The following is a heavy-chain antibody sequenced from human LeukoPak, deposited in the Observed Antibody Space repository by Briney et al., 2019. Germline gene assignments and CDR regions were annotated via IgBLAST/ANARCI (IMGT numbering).Heavy chain of an antibody. CDR2: MYTSGTR. CDR3: ARGSSVVVVPAAMYYYYYMDV. CDR1: GGSISSGSYY. J-gene: IGHJ6*03. D-gene: IGHD2-2*01. Sequence: SETLSLTCTVSGGSISSGSYYWSWIRQPAGKGLEWVGRMYTSGTRTYNPSLKSRVTISIDTSKNQFSLKLSSVTAADTAVYYCARGSSVVVVPAAMYYYYYMDVWGKGTTVTVSS. V-gene: IGHV4-61*02.